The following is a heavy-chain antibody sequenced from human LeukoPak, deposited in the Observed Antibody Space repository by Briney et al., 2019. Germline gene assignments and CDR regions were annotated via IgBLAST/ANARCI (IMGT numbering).Heavy chain of an antibody. CDR2: ISSSGSTI. V-gene: IGHV3-48*03. J-gene: IGHJ6*02. CDR3: ARDLAGTTYYYYGMDV. CDR1: GFTFSNYA. D-gene: IGHD1-7*01. Sequence: GGSLRLSCAASGFTFSNYAMSWVRQAPGKGLEWVSYISSSGSTIYYADSVKGRFTISRDNAKNSLYLQMNSLRAEDTAVYYCARDLAGTTYYYYGMDVWGQGTTVTVSS.